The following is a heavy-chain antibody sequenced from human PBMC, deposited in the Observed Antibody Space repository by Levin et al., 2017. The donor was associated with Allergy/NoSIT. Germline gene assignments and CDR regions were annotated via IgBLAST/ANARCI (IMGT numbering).Heavy chain of an antibody. Sequence: PGESLKISCAASGFSFSDHYIDWVRQAPGKGLEWVGRGRNKANSYTTEYAASVKGRFTISRDDSKNSLYLQMNSLKIEDTAVYYCTRGGVAQTYYYDPMDVWGQGTTVTVSS. CDR2: GRNKANSYTT. CDR1: GFSFSDHY. D-gene: IGHD2-15*01. CDR3: TRGGVAQTYYYDPMDV. V-gene: IGHV3-72*01. J-gene: IGHJ6*02.